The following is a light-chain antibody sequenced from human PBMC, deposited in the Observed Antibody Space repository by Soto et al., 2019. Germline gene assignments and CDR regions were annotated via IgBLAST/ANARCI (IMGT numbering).Light chain of an antibody. V-gene: IGKV3-15*01. J-gene: IGKJ2*01. CDR1: QSVSSN. CDR3: QQYNNWPPIGYT. Sequence: EIVMTQSPATLSVSPGERATLSCRASQSVSSNLAWYQQKPGQAPRLLIYGASTRATGIPARFSGSGSGTEFTLTISSQQSEDFAVYYCQQYNNWPPIGYTFGQGTKLEIK. CDR2: GAS.